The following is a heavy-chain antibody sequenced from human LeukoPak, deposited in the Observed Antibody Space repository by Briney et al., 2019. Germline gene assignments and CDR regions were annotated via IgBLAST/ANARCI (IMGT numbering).Heavy chain of an antibody. D-gene: IGHD3-16*02. Sequence: PSETLSLTCAVYGGSFSGYYWSWIRQPPGKGLEWIGEINHSGSTNYNPSLKSRVTISVDTSKNQFSLKLSSVTAADTAVYYCARVYQYYYYMDVWGKGTTVTVSS. J-gene: IGHJ6*03. CDR3: ARVYQYYYYMDV. CDR1: GGSFSGYY. CDR2: INHSGST. V-gene: IGHV4-34*01.